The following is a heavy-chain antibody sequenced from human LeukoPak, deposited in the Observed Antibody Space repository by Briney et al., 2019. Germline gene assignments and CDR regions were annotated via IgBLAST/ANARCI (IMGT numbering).Heavy chain of an antibody. CDR1: GFSLSTSGVG. CDR2: IYWDDDK. Sequence: SGPTLVNPTQTLTLTCTFSGFSLSTSGVGVGWIRQPPGKALEWLALIYWDDDKRYSPSLKSRLTITKDTSKNQMVLTMTNMDPVDTATYYCAHRRKLNCSSTSCYVFYWGQGTLVTVSS. J-gene: IGHJ4*02. V-gene: IGHV2-5*02. CDR3: AHRRKLNCSSTSCYVFY. D-gene: IGHD2-2*01.